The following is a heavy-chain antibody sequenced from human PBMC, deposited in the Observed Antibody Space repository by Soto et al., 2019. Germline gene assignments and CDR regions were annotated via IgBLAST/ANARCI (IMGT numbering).Heavy chain of an antibody. CDR2: ISGSGGST. J-gene: IGHJ4*02. Sequence: EVQLLESGGGLVQPGGSLRLSCEASGFTFSSSAMRWVRQAAVKGLEWVSAISGSGGSTYYADSVKGRFTISRDNSKNTLYLQMNSLRAEDTAVYYCARRGSGSYYDYWGQGTLVTVSS. CDR3: ARRGSGSYYDY. CDR1: GFTFSSSA. D-gene: IGHD1-26*01. V-gene: IGHV3-23*01.